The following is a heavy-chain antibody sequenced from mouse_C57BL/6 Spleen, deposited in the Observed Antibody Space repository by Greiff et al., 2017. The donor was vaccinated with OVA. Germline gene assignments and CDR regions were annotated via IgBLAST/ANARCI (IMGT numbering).Heavy chain of an antibody. CDR2: INPNNGGT. Sequence: VQLQQSGPELVKPGASVKMSCKASGYTFTDYNMHWVKQSHGKSLEWIGYINPNNGGTSYNQKFKGKATLTVNKSSSTAYMELRSLTSEDSAVYYCAVIYYDYDGYAMDYWGQGTSVTVSS. J-gene: IGHJ4*01. CDR1: GYTFTDYN. D-gene: IGHD2-4*01. V-gene: IGHV1-22*01. CDR3: AVIYYDYDGYAMDY.